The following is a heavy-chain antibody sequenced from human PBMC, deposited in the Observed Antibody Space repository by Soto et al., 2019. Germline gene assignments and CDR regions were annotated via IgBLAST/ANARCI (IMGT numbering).Heavy chain of an antibody. CDR2: ISGSGGST. CDR1: GFSFISYS. Sequence: VVSLRLSFASSGFSFISYSMRCGRQSPGKGLEWVSAISGSGGSTYYADSVKGRFNISRDNSKNTLYLQMNSLRAEDTAVYYCEKEWEMDAFDIWGQGTLVTVSS. CDR3: EKEWEMDAFDI. V-gene: IGHV3-23*01. D-gene: IGHD1-26*01. J-gene: IGHJ3*02.